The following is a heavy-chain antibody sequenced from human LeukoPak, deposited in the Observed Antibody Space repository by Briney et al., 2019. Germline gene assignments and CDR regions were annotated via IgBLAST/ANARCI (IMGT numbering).Heavy chain of an antibody. CDR1: GYTFTSYY. J-gene: IGHJ4*02. D-gene: IGHD5-24*01. CDR3: AREDGSFDY. Sequence: ASVKVSCKASGYTFTSYYIHWVRQAPGQGLEWMAWINPISGGTNSAQKFQGRVTMTTDTSISTAYRELSGLRSDDTAVYYCAREDGSFDYWGQGTLVTVSS. V-gene: IGHV1-2*02. CDR2: INPISGGT.